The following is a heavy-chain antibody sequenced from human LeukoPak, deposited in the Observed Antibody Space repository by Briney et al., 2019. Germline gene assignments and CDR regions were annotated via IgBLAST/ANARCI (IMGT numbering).Heavy chain of an antibody. CDR3: ARVDYGDYALDY. Sequence: NPGGSLRLSCAGSGFNFSSYSMSWVRQAPWKGLEFVSSISSSSSFIYYADSVKGRFTISRDNAKKSLSLQMNSLRAEDTAVYYCARVDYGDYALDYWGQGTLVTVSS. D-gene: IGHD4-17*01. CDR1: GFNFSSYS. CDR2: ISSSSSFI. V-gene: IGHV3-21*01. J-gene: IGHJ4*02.